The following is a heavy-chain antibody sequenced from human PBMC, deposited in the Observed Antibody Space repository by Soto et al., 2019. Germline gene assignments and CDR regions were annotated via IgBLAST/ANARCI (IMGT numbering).Heavy chain of an antibody. D-gene: IGHD3-22*01. CDR1: GGSFSGYY. V-gene: IGHV4-34*01. CDR2: INHIVST. Sequence: SETLSLTFSVYGGSFSGYYWSWIRQPPGKGLEWIGEINHIVSTDYSPSLSCRVTISVDTPKNQFSLKLSSVTAADTAVYYCARGHINYYDSSGYPHYYYYGMDVWGQGTTVTVSS. J-gene: IGHJ6*02. CDR3: ARGHINYYDSSGYPHYYYYGMDV.